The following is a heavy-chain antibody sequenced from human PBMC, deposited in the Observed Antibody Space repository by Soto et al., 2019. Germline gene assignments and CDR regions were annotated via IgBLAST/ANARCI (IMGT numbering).Heavy chain of an antibody. CDR3: ASPSNPYDFWSGYYNSYYYGMDV. J-gene: IGHJ6*02. D-gene: IGHD3-3*01. CDR2: INPNSGGT. V-gene: IGHV1-2*02. CDR1: GYTFTGYY. Sequence: ASVKVSCKASGYTFTGYYMHWVRQAPGQGLEWMGWINPNSGGTNYAQKFQGRVTMTRDTSISTAYMELSRLRSDDTAVYYCASPSNPYDFWSGYYNSYYYGMDVWGQGTRVTVSS.